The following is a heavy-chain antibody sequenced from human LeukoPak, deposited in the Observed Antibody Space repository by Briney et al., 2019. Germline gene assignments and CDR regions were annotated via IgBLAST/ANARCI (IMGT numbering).Heavy chain of an antibody. D-gene: IGHD2-2*01. CDR3: ARDKYCSSTSCSPLFDY. CDR2: IYYSGIT. V-gene: IGHV4-59*01. J-gene: IGHJ4*02. CDR1: GGSISSYY. Sequence: SETLSLTCTVSGGSISSYYWSWIRXPPGKXXEWIGXIYYSGITNYNPSLKSRVTISVDTSKNQFSLKLSSLTAADTAVYYCARDKYCSSTSCSPLFDYWGQGTLVTVSS.